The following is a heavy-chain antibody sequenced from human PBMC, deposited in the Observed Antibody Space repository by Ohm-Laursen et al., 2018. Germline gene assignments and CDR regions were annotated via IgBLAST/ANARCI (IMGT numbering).Heavy chain of an antibody. J-gene: IGHJ2*01. CDR2: MNPNSGNT. D-gene: IGHD1/OR15-1a*01. CDR3: ARMGPQQPHWYFDL. V-gene: IGHV1-8*01. Sequence: ASVKVSCNASGYTFTSYDINWVRQATGQGPEWMGWMNPNSGNTGYAQKFQGRVTMTRNTSINTAYMELSSLGSEDTAVYYCARMGPQQPHWYFDLWGRGTLVTVSS. CDR1: GYTFTSYD.